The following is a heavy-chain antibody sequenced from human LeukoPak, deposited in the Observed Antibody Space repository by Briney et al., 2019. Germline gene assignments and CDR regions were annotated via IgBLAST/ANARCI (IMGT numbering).Heavy chain of an antibody. CDR1: GGSISSGSYY. CDR2: IYTSGST. J-gene: IGHJ4*02. V-gene: IGHV4-61*02. D-gene: IGHD7-27*01. Sequence: TSQTLSLTCTVSGGSISSGSYYWSWIRQPAGKGLEWIGRIYTSGSTNYNSSLKSRVTISVDTSKNQFSLKLSSVTAADTAVYYCARVGWMTSGAGGEMDYWGQGTLVTVSS. CDR3: ARVGWMTSGAGGEMDY.